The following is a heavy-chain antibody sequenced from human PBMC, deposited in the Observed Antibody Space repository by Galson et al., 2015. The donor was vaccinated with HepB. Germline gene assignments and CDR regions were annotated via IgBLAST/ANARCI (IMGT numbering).Heavy chain of an antibody. CDR2: INHSGST. CDR3: ARGRPYLGYCSGGSCPLDY. D-gene: IGHD2-15*01. V-gene: IGHV4-34*01. Sequence: ETLSLTCAVYGGSFSGYYWRWIRQPPGKGLEWIGEINHSGSTNYNPSLKSRVTISVDTSKNQFSLKLSSVTAADTAVYYCARGRPYLGYCSGGSCPLDYWGQGTLVTVSS. J-gene: IGHJ4*02. CDR1: GGSFSGYY.